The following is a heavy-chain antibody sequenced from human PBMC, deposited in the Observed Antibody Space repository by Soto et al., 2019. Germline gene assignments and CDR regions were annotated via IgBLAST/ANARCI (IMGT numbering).Heavy chain of an antibody. CDR2: ISYSGST. CDR3: ATMGTPATGLFYFDY. CDR1: GGSISSGNYY. J-gene: IGHJ4*02. D-gene: IGHD2-15*01. V-gene: IGHV4-30-4*01. Sequence: SETLSLTCTVSGGSISSGNYYWSKIRQPPGKGLEWIGFISYSGSTYYNLSLTSRVTISVDTSKNQFSLNLNFVTAADTAVYYCATMGTPATGLFYFDYWGQGTLVTVSS.